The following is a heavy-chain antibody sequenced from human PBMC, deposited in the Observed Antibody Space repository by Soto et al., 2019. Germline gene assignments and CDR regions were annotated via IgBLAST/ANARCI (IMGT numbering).Heavy chain of an antibody. Sequence: GESLKISCKGSGYSFTIYWIGWVRQMPGKGLEWMGIIYPGDSDTRYSPSFQGQVTISADKSISTAYLQWSSLKASDTAMYYCAXFRQNSDFWSGYYYFDYWGQGTLVTVSS. CDR2: IYPGDSDT. CDR1: GYSFTIYW. J-gene: IGHJ4*02. D-gene: IGHD3-3*01. V-gene: IGHV5-51*01. CDR3: AXFRQNSDFWSGYYYFDY.